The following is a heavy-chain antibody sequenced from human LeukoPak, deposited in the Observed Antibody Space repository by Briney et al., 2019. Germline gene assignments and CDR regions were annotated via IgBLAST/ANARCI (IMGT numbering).Heavy chain of an antibody. D-gene: IGHD3-22*01. CDR1: GFAFNTYA. J-gene: IGHJ4*02. V-gene: IGHV3-23*01. CDR2: LSGSDGQT. Sequence: GGSLRLSCAASGFAFNTYAMSWVRQAPGKGLEWVSNLSGSDGQTFHTDSVKGRFTISRDNSKNTLYLQMNSLRAEDTAVYYCAKDRYYDSGGDYWGQGTLVTVSS. CDR3: AKDRYYDSGGDY.